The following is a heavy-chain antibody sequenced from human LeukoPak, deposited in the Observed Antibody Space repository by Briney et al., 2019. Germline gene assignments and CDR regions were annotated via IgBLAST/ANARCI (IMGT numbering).Heavy chain of an antibody. V-gene: IGHV1-2*02. CDR1: GYTFTGYY. CDR2: VNPNNGDT. CDR3: ARDSRVTNGDY. D-gene: IGHD3-10*01. Sequence: ASVKVSCKASGYTFTGYYIHWVRQAPGQGLDWVGLVNPNNGDTRYVQKFQGRVTMTRDTSVSTAYMELSKLTSDDTAVYYCARDSRVTNGDYWGQGTLVTVSS. J-gene: IGHJ4*02.